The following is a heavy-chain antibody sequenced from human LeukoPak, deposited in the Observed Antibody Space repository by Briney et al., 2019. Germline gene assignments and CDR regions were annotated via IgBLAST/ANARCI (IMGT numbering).Heavy chain of an antibody. Sequence: ASVKVSCKASGCTFTSYAMNWVRQAPGQGLEWMGWINTNTGNPTYAQGFTGRFVFSLDTSVSTAYLQISSLKAEDTAVYYCARARSGWASDAFDIWGQGTMVTVSS. V-gene: IGHV7-4-1*02. D-gene: IGHD6-19*01. CDR2: INTNTGNP. CDR1: GCTFTSYA. CDR3: ARARSGWASDAFDI. J-gene: IGHJ3*02.